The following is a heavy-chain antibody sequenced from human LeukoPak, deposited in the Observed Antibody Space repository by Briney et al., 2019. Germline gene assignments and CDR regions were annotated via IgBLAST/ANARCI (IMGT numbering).Heavy chain of an antibody. CDR1: GYSISSGYY. J-gene: IGHJ5*02. CDR2: IYHSGST. V-gene: IGHV4-38-2*02. Sequence: SETLSLTCTVSGYSISSGYYWGWIRQPPGKGLEWIGSIYHSGSTYYNPSLKSRVTISADTSKNQFSLKLSSVTAADTAVYYCARAGAIVATSTFDPWGQGTLVTVSS. CDR3: ARAGAIVATSTFDP. D-gene: IGHD5-12*01.